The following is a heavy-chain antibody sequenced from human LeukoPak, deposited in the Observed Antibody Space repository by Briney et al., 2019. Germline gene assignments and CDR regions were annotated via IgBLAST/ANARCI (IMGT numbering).Heavy chain of an antibody. Sequence: TGESLKISCKGSGYSFTSYWIGWVRQMPGKGLEWMGIIYPGDSDTRYSPSFQGQVTISADKSISTAYLQWSSLKASDTAMYYCARHETGRVGATHYYYYMDVWGKGTTVTVSS. V-gene: IGHV5-51*01. D-gene: IGHD1-26*01. CDR2: IYPGDSDT. CDR3: ARHETGRVGATHYYYYMDV. J-gene: IGHJ6*03. CDR1: GYSFTSYW.